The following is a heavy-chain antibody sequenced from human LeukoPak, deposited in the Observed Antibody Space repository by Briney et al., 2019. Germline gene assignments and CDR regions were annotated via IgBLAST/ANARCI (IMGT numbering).Heavy chain of an antibody. CDR3: AKDAPMRPFGP. CDR2: ISGSGGSI. J-gene: IGHJ5*02. CDR1: GFTFSTYA. Sequence: GGSLRLSWAASGFTFSTYAMSWVRQAPGKGLEWVSVISGSGGSIYYADSVKGRFTISRDNSKNPLYLQMNTLRAEDTAVYYCAKDAPMRPFGPWGQGTLVTVSS. V-gene: IGHV3-23*01. D-gene: IGHD6-25*01.